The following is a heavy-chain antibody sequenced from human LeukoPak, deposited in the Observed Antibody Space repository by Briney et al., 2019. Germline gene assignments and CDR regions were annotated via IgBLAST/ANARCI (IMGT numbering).Heavy chain of an antibody. Sequence: ASVKVSCKASGYTFTSYDINWVRQATGQGLEWMGWMNPNIGNTGYAQKYKGRVTMTRNTSISTAYMELSSLRSEDTAVYYCARKYSSSSLWFDPWGQGTLVTVSS. CDR1: GYTFTSYD. D-gene: IGHD6-6*01. J-gene: IGHJ5*02. CDR2: MNPNIGNT. CDR3: ARKYSSSSLWFDP. V-gene: IGHV1-8*01.